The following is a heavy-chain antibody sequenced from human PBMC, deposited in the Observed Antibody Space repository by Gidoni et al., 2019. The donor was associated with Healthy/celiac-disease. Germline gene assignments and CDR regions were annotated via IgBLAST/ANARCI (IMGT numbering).Heavy chain of an antibody. V-gene: IGHV3-23*01. CDR2: ISGSGGIT. D-gene: IGHD6-19*01. Sequence: EVQRLESGGGLVQPGGALRLSWAAPGFTCSSYAVSWVRQAPGKGLEWVSAISGSGGITYYADSVQGRLPISRDNSKNTLYLQMNSLRAEDTAVYYCAKDDSGWTRIFDYWGQGTLVTVSS. J-gene: IGHJ4*02. CDR3: AKDDSGWTRIFDY. CDR1: GFTCSSYA.